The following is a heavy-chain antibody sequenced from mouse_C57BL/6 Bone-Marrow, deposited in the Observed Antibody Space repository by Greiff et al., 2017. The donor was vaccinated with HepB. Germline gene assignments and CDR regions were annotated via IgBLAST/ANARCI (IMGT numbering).Heavy chain of an antibody. CDR1: EYDFPSHD. V-gene: IGHV5-2*03. CDR3: ARHATSYDYDVVPFAY. J-gene: IGHJ3*01. Sequence: EVMLVESGGGLVQPGESLKLSCESNEYDFPSHDMSWVRKTPEKRLELVAAINSDGGSTYYPDNMERRSIISRDNTKNTLYLQMSSLRSEDTALYYCARHATSYDYDVVPFAYWGQGTLVTVSA. CDR2: INSDGGST. D-gene: IGHD2-4*01.